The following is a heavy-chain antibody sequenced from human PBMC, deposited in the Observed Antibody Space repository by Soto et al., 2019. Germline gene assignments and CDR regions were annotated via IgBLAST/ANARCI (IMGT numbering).Heavy chain of an antibody. D-gene: IGHD4-17*01. J-gene: IGHJ4*02. CDR3: ARTTVTVFDY. V-gene: IGHV3-30*03. CDR1: GFTFSSYG. CDR2: ISYDGSNK. Sequence: QVQLVESGGGVVQPGRSLRLSCAASGFTFSSYGMHWVRQAPGKGLEWVAVISYDGSNKYYADSVKGRFTISRDNSKNTLYLQMNSLRAEDTAVYYCARTTVTVFDYWGQGTLVTVSS.